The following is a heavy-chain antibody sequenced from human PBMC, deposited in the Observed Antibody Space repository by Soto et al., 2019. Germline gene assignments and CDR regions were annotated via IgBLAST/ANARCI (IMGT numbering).Heavy chain of an antibody. V-gene: IGHV3-23*01. CDR2: ISGSGGST. CDR3: AKPDRTEGFFDY. J-gene: IGHJ4*02. CDR1: GFTFSSYA. Sequence: EVQLLESGGGLVQPGGSLRLSCAASGFTFSSYAMSWVRQAPGKGLEWVSAISGSGGSTYYEDSVKGRFTIARDNTKNTLDLQMNSMRAEDTAVYYCAKPDRTEGFFDYWGKGTRVTVTS. D-gene: IGHD1-1*01.